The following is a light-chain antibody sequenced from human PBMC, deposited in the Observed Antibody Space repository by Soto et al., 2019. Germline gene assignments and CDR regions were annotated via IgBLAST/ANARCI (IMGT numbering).Light chain of an antibody. CDR1: SSNIGADYD. CDR3: QSYYNSLRGPVV. CDR2: LNN. V-gene: IGLV1-40*01. Sequence: QSVLTQPPSVSGAPGQRVTIPCTGSSSNIGADYDVHWYQQLPGTAPKLLIYLNNNRPSGVPDRFSGAKSDTSASLAITGLQAEDEADYYCQSYYNSLRGPVVFGGGTKLTVL. J-gene: IGLJ2*01.